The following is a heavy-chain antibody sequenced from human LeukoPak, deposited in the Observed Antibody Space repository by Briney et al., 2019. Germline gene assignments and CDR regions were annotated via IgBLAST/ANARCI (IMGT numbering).Heavy chain of an antibody. CDR2: IIPIFGTA. V-gene: IGHV1-69*13. D-gene: IGHD3-22*01. Sequence: ASVKVSCKASGGTFSSYAISWVRQAPGQGLEWMGGIIPIFGTANYAQKFQGRVMITADESTSTAYMELSSLRSEDTAVYYCARVGGDYYDSSGYAGTIPYWGQGTLVTVSS. J-gene: IGHJ4*02. CDR1: GGTFSSYA. CDR3: ARVGGDYYDSSGYAGTIPY.